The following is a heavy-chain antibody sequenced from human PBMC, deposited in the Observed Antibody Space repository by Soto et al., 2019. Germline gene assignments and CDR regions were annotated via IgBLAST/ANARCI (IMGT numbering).Heavy chain of an antibody. CDR1: GGSISSYY. CDR3: AREPAPILGYRSSTSCYISGGWFDP. V-gene: IGHV4-4*07. J-gene: IGHJ5*02. CDR2: IYTSGST. Sequence: SETLSLTCTVSGGSISSYYWSWIRQPAGKGLEWIGRIYTSGSTNYNPSLKSRVTMSVDTSKNQFSLKLSSVTAADTAVYYCAREPAPILGYRSSTSCYISGGWFDPWGQGTLVTVSS. D-gene: IGHD2-2*02.